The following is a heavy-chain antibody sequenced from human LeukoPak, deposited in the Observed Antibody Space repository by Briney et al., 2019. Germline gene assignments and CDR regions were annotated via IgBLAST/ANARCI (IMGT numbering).Heavy chain of an antibody. D-gene: IGHD6-13*01. V-gene: IGHV7-4-1*02. CDR1: GYTFTSYA. CDR3: ARGSPVAAAGPNWYSDL. J-gene: IGHJ2*01. Sequence: ASVKVSCKASGYTFTSYAMNWVRQAPGQGLEWMGWINTNTGNPTYAQGFTGRFVFSLDTSVSTAYLQISSLKAEDTAVYYCARGSPVAAAGPNWYSDLWGRGTLVTVSS. CDR2: INTNTGNP.